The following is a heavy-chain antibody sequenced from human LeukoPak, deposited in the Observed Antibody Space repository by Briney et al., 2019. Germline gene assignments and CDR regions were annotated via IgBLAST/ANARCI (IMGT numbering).Heavy chain of an antibody. D-gene: IGHD3-22*01. CDR1: GYTFTGYY. Sequence: ASVKVSCKASGYTFTGYYMHWVRQAPGQGLEWMGWINPNSGGTNYAQKFQGRVTMTRDTSISTAYMELSRLRSDDTAVYYCARVTRGYTYYFDYWGQGTLATVSS. V-gene: IGHV1-2*02. CDR3: ARVTRGYTYYFDY. CDR2: INPNSGGT. J-gene: IGHJ4*02.